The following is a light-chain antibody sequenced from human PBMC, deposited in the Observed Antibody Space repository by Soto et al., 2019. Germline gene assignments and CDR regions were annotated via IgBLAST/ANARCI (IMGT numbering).Light chain of an antibody. V-gene: IGKV1-5*01. J-gene: IGKJ4*01. CDR2: DAS. Sequence: DNQKTQCRSTLSGSVGDIVSIPIRTSESIRTWLAWYQQKLGRATRLLICDASSLESGVPSRCSGSGYGTEFTLTISSLQPDDFATYYCQQYNTYSSLTFGGGTKVDI. CDR1: ESIRTW. CDR3: QQYNTYSSLT.